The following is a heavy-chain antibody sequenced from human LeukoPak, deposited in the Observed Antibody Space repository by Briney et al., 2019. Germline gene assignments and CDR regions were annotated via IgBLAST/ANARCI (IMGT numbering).Heavy chain of an antibody. CDR3: ARGGPYSSSWSPYYYYYMDV. D-gene: IGHD6-13*01. CDR1: GGSFSGYY. V-gene: IGHV4-34*01. CDR2: INHSGST. J-gene: IGHJ6*03. Sequence: SETLSLTCAVYGGSFSGYYWSWIRQPPGKGLEWIGEINHSGSTNYNPSLKSRVTISVDTSKNQFSLKLSSVTAADTAVYYCARGGPYSSSWSPYYYYYMDVWGKGTTVTVSS.